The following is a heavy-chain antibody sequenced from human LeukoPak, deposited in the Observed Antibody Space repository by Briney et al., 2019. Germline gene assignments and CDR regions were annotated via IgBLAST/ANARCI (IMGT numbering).Heavy chain of an antibody. J-gene: IGHJ5*02. CDR2: IYYSGST. V-gene: IGHV4-39*07. Sequence: SETLSLTCTVSGVSISSSSYYWGWIRQPPGKGLEWIGNIYYSGSTYYNPSLKSRVTISVDTSKNQFSLKLNSVTAADTAVYYCPRVGDVLLVPDALVLDPWGQGTLVTLSS. D-gene: IGHD2-2*01. CDR1: GVSISSSSYY. CDR3: PRVGDVLLVPDALVLDP.